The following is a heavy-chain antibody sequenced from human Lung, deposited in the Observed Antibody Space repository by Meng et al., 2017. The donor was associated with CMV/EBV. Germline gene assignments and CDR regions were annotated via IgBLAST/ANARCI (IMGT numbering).Heavy chain of an antibody. CDR1: GGTSSSYV. Sequence: SVXVSCKASGGTSSSYVISWVRQAPGQGLEWMGGIIPILGRANYGQKFQARVTITADKSTSTAHMELSSLRSEDTAVYYCARSRVLSSSPSRPPTYGMDVWGQRTTVTFSS. D-gene: IGHD2-2*01. V-gene: IGHV1-69*10. J-gene: IGHJ6*01. CDR2: IIPILGRA. CDR3: ARSRVLSSSPSRPPTYGMDV.